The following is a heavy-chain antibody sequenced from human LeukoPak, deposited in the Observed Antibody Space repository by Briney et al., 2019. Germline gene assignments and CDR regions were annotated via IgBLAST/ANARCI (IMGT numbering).Heavy chain of an antibody. CDR2: INHSGST. D-gene: IGHD2-15*01. J-gene: IGHJ4*02. V-gene: IGHV4-34*01. CDR3: ARQPQDIVVVVAATPYYFDY. CDR1: GGSISSYY. Sequence: SETLSLTCTVSGGSISSYYWSWIRQPPGKGLEWIGEINHSGSTNYNPSLKSRVTISIDTSKNQFSLKLSSVTAADTAVYYCARQPQDIVVVVAATPYYFDYWGQGTLVTVSS.